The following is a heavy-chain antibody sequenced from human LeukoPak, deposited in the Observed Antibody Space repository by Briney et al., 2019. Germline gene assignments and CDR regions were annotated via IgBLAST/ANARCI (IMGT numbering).Heavy chain of an antibody. V-gene: IGHV3-7*01. Sequence: PGGSLRLSCAASGFTFSSYWMSWVRQAPGKGLEWVANIRQDGSVQNYVDSVKGRFTISRDNPKNSVYLQMSSLRAEDTAVYYWLLKKRSRGFDLWGRGPLVTVSS. D-gene: IGHD3-9*01. CDR3: LLKKRSRGFDL. J-gene: IGHJ4*02. CDR2: IRQDGSVQ. CDR1: GFTFSSYW.